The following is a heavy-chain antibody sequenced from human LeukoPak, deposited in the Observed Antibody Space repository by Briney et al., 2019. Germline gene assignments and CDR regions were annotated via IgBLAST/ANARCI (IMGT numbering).Heavy chain of an antibody. J-gene: IGHJ4*02. V-gene: IGHV3-30*04. D-gene: IGHD3-10*01. CDR3: ARDPYYGSGSYYPYYFDY. CDR2: LLSYDGSHK. CDR1: GFNFSNYT. Sequence: GGSLRLSCAASGFNFSNYTMHWVRQAPGKGLEWVAILLSYDGSHKYYTDSVKGRFTISRDNSKNTLFLQMNSLRGEDTAVYYCARDPYYGSGSYYPYYFDYWGQGTLVTVSS.